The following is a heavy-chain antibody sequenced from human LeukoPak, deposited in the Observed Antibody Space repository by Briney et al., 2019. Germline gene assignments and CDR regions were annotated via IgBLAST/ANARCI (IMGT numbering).Heavy chain of an antibody. Sequence: QTGGSLRLSCTASGFTFSNYAMGWVRQAPGKGPEWVSTFTGRGTNTYYADSVKGRFTISRDNSKSTLYLQMNSLSAEDTAIYYCATCCSDYSTEPFDVWGQGTMVIVSS. D-gene: IGHD3-3*01. CDR2: FTGRGTNT. J-gene: IGHJ3*01. CDR3: ATCCSDYSTEPFDV. CDR1: GFTFSNYA. V-gene: IGHV3-23*01.